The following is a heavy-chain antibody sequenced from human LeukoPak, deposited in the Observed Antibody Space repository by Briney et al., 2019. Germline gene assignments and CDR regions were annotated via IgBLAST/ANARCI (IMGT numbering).Heavy chain of an antibody. CDR2: ISGSGGST. V-gene: IGHV3-23*01. D-gene: IGHD6-19*01. CDR1: GFTFSSYA. CDR3: AKDRRYSSGWYNY. Sequence: GGSLRPSCAASGFTFSSYAMSWVRQAPGKGLEWVSAISGSGGSTYYADSVKGRFTISRDNSKNTLYLQMNSLRAEDTAVYYCAKDRRYSSGWYNYWGQGTLVTVSS. J-gene: IGHJ4*02.